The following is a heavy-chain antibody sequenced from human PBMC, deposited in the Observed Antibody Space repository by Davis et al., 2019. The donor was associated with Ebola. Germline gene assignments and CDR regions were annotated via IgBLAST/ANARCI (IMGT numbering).Heavy chain of an antibody. CDR1: GYTFTNNA. V-gene: IGHV1-3*01. D-gene: IGHD6-13*01. CDR2: IYAGNGGT. J-gene: IGHJ4*02. Sequence: AASVKVSCKASGYTFTNNAIHWVRQAPGQRPEWMGWIYAGNGGTTYSQKFQGRVTLTRDTSAGTVYMELSSLTSEDTTVYYCTRGAAGLDYWGQVTLVTVSS. CDR3: TRGAAGLDY.